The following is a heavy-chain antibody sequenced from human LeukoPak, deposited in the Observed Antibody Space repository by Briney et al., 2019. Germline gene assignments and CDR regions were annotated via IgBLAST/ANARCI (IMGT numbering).Heavy chain of an antibody. Sequence: GGSLRLSCAASGFTFRSYWMYWVRQAPGKGLVGVSRIDSGGSSTIYADSVKGRFTISRDNAKNMLYLQMDSLRVEDTAVYYCARDTGTWGQGALVTVS. CDR2: IDSGGSST. V-gene: IGHV3-74*01. J-gene: IGHJ5*02. D-gene: IGHD3-10*01. CDR3: ARDTGT. CDR1: GFTFRSYW.